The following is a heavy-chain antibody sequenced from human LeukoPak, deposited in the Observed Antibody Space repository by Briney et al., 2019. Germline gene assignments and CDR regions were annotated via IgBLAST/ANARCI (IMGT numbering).Heavy chain of an antibody. V-gene: IGHV3-33*01. J-gene: IGHJ4*02. Sequence: GGSLRLSCAASGFTFSSYGMHWVRQAPGKGLEWVSIISYDGSETYYGDSVRGRFTISRDNSKNTVDLQMDSLKAEDTAVYYCARDLNAGKDSRHYGADCWGQGSLVTVSS. CDR1: GFTFSSYG. CDR3: ARDLNAGKDSRHYGADC. CDR2: ISYDGSET. D-gene: IGHD2-15*01.